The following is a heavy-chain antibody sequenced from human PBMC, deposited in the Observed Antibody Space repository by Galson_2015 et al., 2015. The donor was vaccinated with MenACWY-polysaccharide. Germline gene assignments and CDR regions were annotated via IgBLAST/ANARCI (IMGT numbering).Heavy chain of an antibody. J-gene: IGHJ5*02. D-gene: IGHD2-2*01. Sequence: SETLSLTCTVSGGSISSSSYYWGWIRQPPGKGLEWIGSIYYSGSTYYNPSLKSRVTISVDTSKNHFSQKLSSVTAADTAVYYWARPKPGYCSSTSCPPVRSDPWGQGTLVTVSS. CDR3: ARPKPGYCSSTSCPPVRSDP. CDR2: IYYSGST. CDR1: GGSISSSSYY. V-gene: IGHV4-39*02.